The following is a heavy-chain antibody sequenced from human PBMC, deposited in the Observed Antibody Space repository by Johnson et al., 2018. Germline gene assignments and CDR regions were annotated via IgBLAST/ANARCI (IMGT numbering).Heavy chain of an antibody. CDR3: ARVGPFYCSSTSCYADYYYYYMDV. Sequence: QVQLVQSGAEVKKXGASVKVSCKASGYTFTSYGISWVRQAPGQGLEWMGWISAYNGNTNYAQKLQGRVPMTTDTSTSTAYMELRSLRSDDTAVYYCARVGPFYCSSTSCYADYYYYYMDVWGKGTTVTVSS. D-gene: IGHD2-2*01. J-gene: IGHJ6*03. CDR2: ISAYNGNT. V-gene: IGHV1-18*01. CDR1: GYTFTSYG.